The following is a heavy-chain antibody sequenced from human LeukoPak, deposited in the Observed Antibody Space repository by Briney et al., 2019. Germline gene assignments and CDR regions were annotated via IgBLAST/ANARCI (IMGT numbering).Heavy chain of an antibody. Sequence: ASVKVSCKASGYTFTGYYMHWVRQAPGQGLEWMGWINPNSGGTNYAQKFQGSVTMTRDTSISTAYMELRMLRSDDTAVYYCARVGDGSGFFGWYFDLWGRGTLVTVS. CDR3: ARVGDGSGFFGWYFDL. CDR1: GYTFTGYY. CDR2: INPNSGGT. D-gene: IGHD6-19*01. V-gene: IGHV1-2*02. J-gene: IGHJ2*01.